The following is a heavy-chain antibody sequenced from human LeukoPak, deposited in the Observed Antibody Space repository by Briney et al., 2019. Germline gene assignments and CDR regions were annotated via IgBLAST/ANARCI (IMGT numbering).Heavy chain of an antibody. CDR2: IYYSGST. D-gene: IGHD1-26*01. J-gene: IGHJ4*02. CDR3: GRDSGSYGGPDY. Sequence: SETLSLTCTVSGGSFSSGSYYWSWIRQPPGKGLEWIGYIYYSGSTNYNPSLKSRVTISVDTSKNQFSLKLSSVTAADTAVYYCGRDSGSYGGPDYWGQGTLVTVSS. CDR1: GGSFSSGSYY. V-gene: IGHV4-61*01.